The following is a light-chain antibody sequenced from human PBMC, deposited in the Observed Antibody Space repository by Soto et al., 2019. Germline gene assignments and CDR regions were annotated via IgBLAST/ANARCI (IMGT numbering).Light chain of an antibody. Sequence: ALTQPASVSGSPGQSITISCTGTSSDVGGYNYVSWYQHHPGKAPKLMIYEVSNRPSGVSNRFSGSKSGNTASLTISGLQAEDEADYYCSSYTSSSTSYVFATGTKVTVL. CDR1: SSDVGGYNY. CDR2: EVS. J-gene: IGLJ1*01. CDR3: SSYTSSSTSYV. V-gene: IGLV2-14*01.